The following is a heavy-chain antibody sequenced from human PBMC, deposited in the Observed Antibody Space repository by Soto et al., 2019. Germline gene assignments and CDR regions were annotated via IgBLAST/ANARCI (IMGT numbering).Heavy chain of an antibody. CDR2: IYYSGST. V-gene: IGHV4-31*03. D-gene: IGHD3-22*01. J-gene: IGHJ4*02. CDR1: GGSISSGGYY. CDR3: ARDSSGWEGIGY. Sequence: SETLSLTYTVSGGSISSGGYYWSWIRQHPGKGLEWIGYIYYSGSTYYNPSLESRVTISVDTSKNQFSLKLSSVTAADTAVYYCARDSSGWEGIGYWGQGTLVTVSS.